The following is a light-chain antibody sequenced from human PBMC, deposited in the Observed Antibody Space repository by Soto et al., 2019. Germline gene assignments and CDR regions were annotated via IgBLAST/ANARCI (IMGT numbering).Light chain of an antibody. CDR2: EVS. Sequence: QSALTQPPSVSGSPGQSVTISCTGTSSDVGSYNRVSWYQQPPGTAPKLMIYEVSNRPSGVPDRFSGSKSGNTASLTISGLQAEDEADYYCSLYTSSSPVVFGGGTKLTVL. CDR3: SLYTSSSPVV. J-gene: IGLJ2*01. V-gene: IGLV2-18*01. CDR1: SSDVGSYNR.